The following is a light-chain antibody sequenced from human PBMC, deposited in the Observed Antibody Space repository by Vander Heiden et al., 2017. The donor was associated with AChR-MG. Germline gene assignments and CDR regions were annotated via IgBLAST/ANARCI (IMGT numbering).Light chain of an antibody. J-gene: IGLJ3*02. Sequence: YVLPQPRPVSLAPGKTARITCGGTYIGSKSVHWFQQNIAQAPVVVVYDDSDRPSGIPERVSGSNSGNTATITISRVEAGDEADYYCQVWDRTNDHVVFGGGTKLTVL. CDR2: DDS. CDR1: YIGSKS. V-gene: IGLV3-21*03. CDR3: QVWDRTNDHVV.